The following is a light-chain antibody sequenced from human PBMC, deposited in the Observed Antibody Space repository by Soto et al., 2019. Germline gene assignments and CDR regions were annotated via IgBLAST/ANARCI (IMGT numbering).Light chain of an antibody. J-gene: IGLJ3*02. Sequence: QSVLTQPPSASGTPGQSVTISCSGSSPNIGSNTVNWYQQLPGAAPQLLICLNDQRPSGVPDRFSGSKSGTSASLAISGLQSEDEADYYCATWDDSLYGWVFGGGTKVTVL. CDR2: LND. CDR3: ATWDDSLYGWV. V-gene: IGLV1-44*01. CDR1: SPNIGSNT.